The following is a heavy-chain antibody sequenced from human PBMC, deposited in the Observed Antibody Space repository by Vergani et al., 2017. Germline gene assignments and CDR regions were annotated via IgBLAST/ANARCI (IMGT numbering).Heavy chain of an antibody. V-gene: IGHV1-69*12. CDR1: GGTFSSYA. CDR2: IIPIFGTA. J-gene: IGHJ5*02. CDR3: ARYIRGSEGYCSGGGGYPPFNLFDP. Sequence: QVQLVQSGAEVKKPGSSVKVSCKASGGTFSSYAISWVRQAPGQGLEWMGGIIPIFGTANYAQKFQGRVTITADESTGTAYMELSSLRSEDTAVYYCARYIRGSEGYCSGGGGYPPFNLFDPWGQGTLVTVSS. D-gene: IGHD2-15*01.